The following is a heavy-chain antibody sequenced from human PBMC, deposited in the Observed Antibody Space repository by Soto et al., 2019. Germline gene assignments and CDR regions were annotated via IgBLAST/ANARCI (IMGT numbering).Heavy chain of an antibody. J-gene: IGHJ4*02. CDR2: ISSSTSHT. Sequence: QVQLVESGGGLVKPGGSLRLSCAVSGFTFSDYYMTWIRQAPGKGLEWVSYISSSTSHTNYADSVKGRFTISRDNAKNSLFLQMNSLRAEDPAGYYCARGRGAAADYFDFWGQGTLVTASS. CDR1: GFTFSDYY. D-gene: IGHD6-13*01. CDR3: ARGRGAAADYFDF. V-gene: IGHV3-11*05.